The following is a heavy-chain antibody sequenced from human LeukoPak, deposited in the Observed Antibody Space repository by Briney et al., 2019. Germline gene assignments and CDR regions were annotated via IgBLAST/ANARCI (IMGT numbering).Heavy chain of an antibody. D-gene: IGHD3-9*01. CDR3: ATGETLRYFDWSNHYFDY. Sequence: PGGSLRLSCAASGFTFSSYAMHWVRQAPGKGLEWVSLISESGYSTYYVDSVKGRFTISRDNSKNTLYLQMKSLRAEDTAVYYCATGETLRYFDWSNHYFDYWGQGTLVTVSS. CDR1: GFTFSSYA. V-gene: IGHV3-23*01. CDR2: ISESGYST. J-gene: IGHJ4*02.